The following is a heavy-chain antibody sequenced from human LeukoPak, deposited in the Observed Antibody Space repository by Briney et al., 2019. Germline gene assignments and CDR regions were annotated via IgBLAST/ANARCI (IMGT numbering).Heavy chain of an antibody. Sequence: GSLRLSCAASGFTFSNYWMHWVRQTPGKGLVWVSRIGTDGAYTSSADSVKGRFTMSRDNAKNTLYLQMNSLRVEDTAVYYYVRDGQQLAFDKWGQGTLVTVSS. V-gene: IGHV3-74*01. CDR1: GFTFSNYW. CDR2: IGTDGAYT. J-gene: IGHJ4*02. D-gene: IGHD6-13*01. CDR3: VRDGQQLAFDK.